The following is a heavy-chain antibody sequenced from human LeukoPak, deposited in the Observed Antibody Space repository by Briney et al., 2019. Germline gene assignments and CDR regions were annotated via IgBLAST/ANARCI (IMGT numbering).Heavy chain of an antibody. Sequence: ASVKVSCKASGYTFTADYIHWVRQAPGQGLEWMGWMNPNSGNTGYAQKFQGRVTMTRNTSISTAYMELSSLRSEDTAVYYCARVELFPRRYYYYYGMDVWGQGTAVTVSS. CDR3: ARVELFPRRYYYYYGMDV. CDR1: GYTFTADY. CDR2: MNPNSGNT. D-gene: IGHD1-7*01. J-gene: IGHJ6*02. V-gene: IGHV1-8*02.